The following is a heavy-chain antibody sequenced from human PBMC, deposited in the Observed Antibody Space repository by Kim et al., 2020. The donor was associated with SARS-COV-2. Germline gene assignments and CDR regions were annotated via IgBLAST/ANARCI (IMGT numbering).Heavy chain of an antibody. J-gene: IGHJ4*02. Sequence: NYNPSLKSRVTLSIDKSKNQFSLRLTSVTAEDTAFYYCARLAAAGTGEINYWGQGTLVTVSS. CDR3: ARLAAAGTGEINY. D-gene: IGHD6-13*01. V-gene: IGHV4-4*02.